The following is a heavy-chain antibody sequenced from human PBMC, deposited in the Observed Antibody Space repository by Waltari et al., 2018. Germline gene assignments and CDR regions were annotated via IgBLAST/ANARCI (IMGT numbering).Heavy chain of an antibody. J-gene: IGHJ4*02. CDR3: TTVPGDASGYSVDF. Sequence: EVQAVESGGGLVKPGGSLRLSCAASGFTFSDAWMSWVRQAPGKGREGVGRIVGRSDGEATDYTETVKGRFTISRDDSKDTVYLQMDNLKTEDTGVYYCTTVPGDASGYSVDFWGQGTQVTVSS. CDR2: IVGRSDGEAT. CDR1: GFTFSDAW. D-gene: IGHD3-22*01. V-gene: IGHV3-15*04.